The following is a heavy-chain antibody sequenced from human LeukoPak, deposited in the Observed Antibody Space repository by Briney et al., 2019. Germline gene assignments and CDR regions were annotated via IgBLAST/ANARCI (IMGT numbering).Heavy chain of an antibody. CDR3: ASGLRLGELSFPFDY. CDR2: IYTSGST. D-gene: IGHD3-16*02. V-gene: IGHV4-61*02. Sequence: PSETLSLTCAVSRGSVSSGGYSWNWIRQPPGKGLEWIGRIYTSGSTNYNPSLKSRVTISVDTSKNQFSLKLSSVTAADTAVYYCASGLRLGELSFPFDYWGQGTLVTVSS. J-gene: IGHJ4*02. CDR1: RGSVSSGGYS.